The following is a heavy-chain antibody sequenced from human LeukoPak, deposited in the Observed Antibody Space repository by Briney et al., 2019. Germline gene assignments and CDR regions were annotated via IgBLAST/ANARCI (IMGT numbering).Heavy chain of an antibody. Sequence: GGSLRLSCAASGFTFSSYAMNWVRQAPGKGLEWVSFIRGGGAGTRYADPVKGRFTISRDNSKNTLYLQMNSLRVEDTATYYCAKCSASYYNGAFDMWGQGTVVIVSS. CDR3: AKCSASYYNGAFDM. CDR1: GFTFSSYA. J-gene: IGHJ3*02. CDR2: IRGGGAGT. D-gene: IGHD3-10*02. V-gene: IGHV3-23*01.